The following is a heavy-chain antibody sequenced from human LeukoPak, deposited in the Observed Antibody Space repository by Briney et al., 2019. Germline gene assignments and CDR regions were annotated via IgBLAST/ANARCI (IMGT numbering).Heavy chain of an antibody. Sequence: PGGSLRLSCAASGFTFSSCWMSWVRQALGRGLEWVANIKQDGSEKYYVDSVKGRFTISRDNAKNSLYLQMNSLRAEDTAVYYCMTTDSNYAFDIWGQGTMVTVSS. D-gene: IGHD4-17*01. J-gene: IGHJ3*02. CDR2: IKQDGSEK. CDR3: MTTDSNYAFDI. CDR1: GFTFSSCW. V-gene: IGHV3-7*01.